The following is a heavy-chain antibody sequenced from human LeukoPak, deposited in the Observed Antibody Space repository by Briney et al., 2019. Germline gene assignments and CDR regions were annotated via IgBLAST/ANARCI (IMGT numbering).Heavy chain of an antibody. D-gene: IGHD2/OR15-2a*01. V-gene: IGHV3-49*03. CDR3: TRDQDFPFSVVYYYYGMDV. Sequence: HTGGSLRLSCTASGFTFGDYAMSWFRQAPGKGLEWVGFIRSKAYGGTTEYAASVKGRFTISRDDSKSIAYLQMNSLKTEDTAVYYCTRDQDFPFSVVYYYYGMDVWGQGTTVTVSS. J-gene: IGHJ6*02. CDR1: GFTFGDYA. CDR2: IRSKAYGGTT.